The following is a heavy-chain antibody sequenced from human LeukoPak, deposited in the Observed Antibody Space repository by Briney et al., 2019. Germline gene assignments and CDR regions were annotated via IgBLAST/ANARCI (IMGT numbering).Heavy chain of an antibody. J-gene: IGHJ4*02. Sequence: PSETLSLTCAVDGGSFSGYYWSWIRQPPGKGLEWIGEINHSGSTNYNPSLKSRVTISVDTSKNQFSLKLSSVTAADTAVYYCARGCGYSSSSGRNLDYWGQGTLVTVSS. V-gene: IGHV4-34*01. D-gene: IGHD6-6*01. CDR1: GGSFSGYY. CDR3: ARGCGYSSSSGRNLDY. CDR2: INHSGST.